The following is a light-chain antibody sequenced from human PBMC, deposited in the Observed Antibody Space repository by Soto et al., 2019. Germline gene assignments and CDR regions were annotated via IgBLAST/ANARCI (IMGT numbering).Light chain of an antibody. J-gene: IGKJ1*01. Sequence: EIVLTQSPGTLSLSPGERATLSCRASQSVSSSYLAWYQQKPGQAPRLLIYGASSRATGIPDRFSGSGSGTDFTLTISSLQSEDFAVYYCQQFRNWPWTFGQGTKGDIK. CDR1: QSVSSSY. CDR2: GAS. V-gene: IGKV3-20*01. CDR3: QQFRNWPWT.